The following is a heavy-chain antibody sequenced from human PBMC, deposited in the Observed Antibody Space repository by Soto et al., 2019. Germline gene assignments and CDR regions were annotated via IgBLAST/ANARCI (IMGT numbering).Heavy chain of an antibody. Sequence: PGGSLRLSCAASGFPFTTYSMNWVRQAPGKGLEWVPSISTRSDTYYADSGTGRFSISRDNANNSVSLQMTSMRAAATALYHCAKENGETRTAFPVYYYFGLDGWGQGTRVPVS. CDR1: GFPFTTYS. V-gene: IGHV3-21*04. CDR2: ISTRSDT. CDR3: AKENGETRTAFPVYYYFGLDG. D-gene: IGHD1-7*01. J-gene: IGHJ6*02.